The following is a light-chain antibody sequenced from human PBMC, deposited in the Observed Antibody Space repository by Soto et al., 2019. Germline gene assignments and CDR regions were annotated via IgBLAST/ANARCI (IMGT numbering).Light chain of an antibody. CDR1: SSNIGSNF. V-gene: IGLV1-47*01. J-gene: IGLJ3*02. CDR2: GDH. CDR3: ASWDDSLTGV. Sequence: QSVLTQPPSASGTPGQRVTISCSGSSSNIGSNFAYWYQQLPGTAPKLLIYGDHQRPSGVPDRFSGSKSSNSASLTISGLRSEDEADYYCASWDDSLTGVFGGGTKLTVL.